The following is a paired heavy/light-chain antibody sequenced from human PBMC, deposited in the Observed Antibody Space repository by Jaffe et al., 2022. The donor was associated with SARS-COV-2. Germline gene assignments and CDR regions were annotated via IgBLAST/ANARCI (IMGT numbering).Heavy chain of an antibody. J-gene: IGHJ4*02. CDR2: ISGSSDST. CDR1: GFTFSSYH. CDR3: AKRFHQQRGLHFDY. D-gene: IGHD4-17*01. Sequence: EVQLLESGGDLVQPGGSLRLSCAASGFTFSSYHMNWVRQAPGKGLEWVAAISGSSDSTYYADSVKGRFTISRDNPKSTLYLQMNSLRAEDSAVYYCAKRFHQQRGLHFDYWGQGTLVTVSS. V-gene: IGHV3-23*01.
Light chain of an antibody. CDR3: QQYNSWPLT. V-gene: IGKV3-15*01. Sequence: ETVMTQSPAILPVSPGERGTLSCRASQSVYSNLAWFQQKSGQAPRLLIYGASTRATGIPARFSGSGSGTEFTLTINSLQSEDFAVYYCQQYNSWPLTFGGGTEVEIK. CDR2: GAS. J-gene: IGKJ4*01. CDR1: QSVYSN.